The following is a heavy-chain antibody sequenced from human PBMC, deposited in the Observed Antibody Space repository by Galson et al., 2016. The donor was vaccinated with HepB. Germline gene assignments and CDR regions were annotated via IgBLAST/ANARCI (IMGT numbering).Heavy chain of an antibody. CDR3: AKDGRIYCCSPSSHDHFHY. V-gene: IGHV3-30*18. CDR2: ISYDGSNK. Sequence: SLRLSCAASGFTFSSYGMHWVRQAPGKGLEWVAFISYDGSNKKYADSVKGRFTISRDSSKKTLYLQMNSLRAEDTAVYYCAKDGRIYCCSPSSHDHFHYWGQGAMVTVSS. J-gene: IGHJ4*02. CDR1: GFTFSSYG. D-gene: IGHD2-2*01.